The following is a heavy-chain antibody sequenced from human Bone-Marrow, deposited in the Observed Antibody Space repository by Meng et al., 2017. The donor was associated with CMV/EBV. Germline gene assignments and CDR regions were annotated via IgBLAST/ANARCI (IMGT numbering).Heavy chain of an antibody. D-gene: IGHD2-2*01. Sequence: GESLKISCAASGFTFSSYSMNWVRQAPGKGLEWVSSISSSSSYIYYADSVKGRFTISRDNAKNSLYLQMNSLRAEDTAVYYCARDAPEDYCSSTSCRYYYYYGMDVWGQGTTVTVSS. V-gene: IGHV3-21*01. CDR2: ISSSSSYI. CDR3: ARDAPEDYCSSTSCRYYYYYGMDV. J-gene: IGHJ6*02. CDR1: GFTFSSYS.